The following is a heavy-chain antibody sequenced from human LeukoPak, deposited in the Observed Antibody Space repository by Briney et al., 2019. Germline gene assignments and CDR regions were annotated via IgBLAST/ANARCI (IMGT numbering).Heavy chain of an antibody. CDR3: ARDFGFSPSSGYSFDY. CDR2: IWYDGSNR. J-gene: IGHJ4*02. Sequence: GGSLRLSCAASGFTFSRYGMHWVRQAPGKGLEWVAVIWYDGSNRQYVDSVKGRFTISRDNSKNTLYLQMNSLRADDTAVYYCARDFGFSPSSGYSFDYWGQGTPVTVSS. V-gene: IGHV3-33*01. CDR1: GFTFSRYG. D-gene: IGHD3-22*01.